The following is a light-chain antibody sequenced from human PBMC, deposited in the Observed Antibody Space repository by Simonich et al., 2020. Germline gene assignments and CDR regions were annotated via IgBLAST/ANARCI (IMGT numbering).Light chain of an antibody. CDR2: EDN. V-gene: IGLV6-57*03. J-gene: IGLJ3*02. CDR3: QSYDGSNRV. Sequence: NFMLTQPPSVSESPGKTVTISCTRRSGSIASNYVQWYQQRPGSAPTTVIYEDNQRPSGGPDRFSGSIDSSSNSASLTISGLKTEDEADYYCQSYDGSNRVFGGGTKLTVL. CDR1: SGSIASNY.